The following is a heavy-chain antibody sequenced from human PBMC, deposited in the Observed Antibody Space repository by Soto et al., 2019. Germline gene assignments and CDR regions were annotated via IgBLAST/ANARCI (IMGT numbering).Heavy chain of an antibody. J-gene: IGHJ4*02. CDR1: GFTFSNYA. D-gene: IGHD3-22*01. Sequence: EVQLLGSGGGLVQPGGSLRLSCAASGFTFSNYAMSWVRQGPGKGLEWVSGIGGRATSAYYADSVKGRFAISRDNAYNTLFLQLNSLRAEDTAVYYCAKSRYSDSSGDYYDFWGQGTLVTVSS. CDR2: IGGRATSA. V-gene: IGHV3-23*01. CDR3: AKSRYSDSSGDYYDF.